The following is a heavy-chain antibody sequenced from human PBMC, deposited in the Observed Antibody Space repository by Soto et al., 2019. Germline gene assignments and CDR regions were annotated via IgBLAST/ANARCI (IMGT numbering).Heavy chain of an antibody. V-gene: IGHV4-30-2*01. D-gene: IGHD3-10*01. J-gene: IGHJ6*02. CDR3: NSELLMLRGACGMDV. CDR2: IYHTGTT. CDR1: CSSIASACYS. Sequence: VTLAVSCSSIASACYSRTWIRHPPGEGLEWIGYIYHTGTTYYNPSLKSRLTISLDRTKNHFSQTLTYVTAADTAVYFCNSELLMLRGACGMDVWGQGTTVTVSS.